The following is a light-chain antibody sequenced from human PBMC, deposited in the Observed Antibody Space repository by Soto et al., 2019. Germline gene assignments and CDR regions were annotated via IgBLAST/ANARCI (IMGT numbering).Light chain of an antibody. CDR3: QQRHSWPPIFT. J-gene: IGKJ3*01. CDR2: DAS. Sequence: EIVLTQSPATLSLSPGERATPSCRASQSVSSYLAWYQQKPGQAPRLLIYDASNRATGIPARFSGSGSGTDFTLTISSLEPEDFAVYYCQQRHSWPPIFTFGPGTKLDIK. V-gene: IGKV3-11*01. CDR1: QSVSSY.